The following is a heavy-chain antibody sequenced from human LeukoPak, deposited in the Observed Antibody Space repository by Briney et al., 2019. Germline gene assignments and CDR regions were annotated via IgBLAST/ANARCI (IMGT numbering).Heavy chain of an antibody. CDR1: GFTFSNYG. Sequence: HPGGSLRLSCVASGFTFSNYGMHWVRQAPGKGLEWVAFIRYDGSIKYYADSVKGRFTISRDNSKNTVYLQMNSLRAEDTAVYYCAKDISLGVPGAAAAGHYWGQGTLVTVSS. V-gene: IGHV3-30*02. CDR3: AKDISLGVPGAAAAGHY. D-gene: IGHD6-13*01. J-gene: IGHJ4*02. CDR2: IRYDGSIK.